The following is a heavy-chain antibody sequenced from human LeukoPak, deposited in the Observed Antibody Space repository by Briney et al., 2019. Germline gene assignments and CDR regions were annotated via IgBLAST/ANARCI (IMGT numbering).Heavy chain of an antibody. CDR1: GFKFSDHY. D-gene: IGHD5-24*01. Sequence: PGGSLRLSCAASGFKFSDHYMHWIRQAPGRGLEWLSYISSSGSTIYYADSVKGRFTISRDNAKSSLYLQMNNLRAEDTAVYYCARGRLRWLQTYYFDYCGQGNLVTVSS. J-gene: IGHJ4*02. CDR2: ISSSGSTI. V-gene: IGHV3-11*01. CDR3: ARGRLRWLQTYYFDY.